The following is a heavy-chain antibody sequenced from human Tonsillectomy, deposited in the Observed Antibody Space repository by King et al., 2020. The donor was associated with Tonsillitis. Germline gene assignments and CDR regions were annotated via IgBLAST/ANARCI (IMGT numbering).Heavy chain of an antibody. J-gene: IGHJ3*02. V-gene: IGHV3-7*03. CDR3: AGDSTPHDDRSGYFYDAFDI. CDR1: GFTFTSYW. CDR2: IRQDGIEK. Sequence: VQLVESGGGLVQPGGSLRLSCAASGFTFTSYWMTWVRQAPGKGLEWVANIRQDGIEKHYVDSVKGRFTISRDNAKNSVYLQMSSLRAEDTALYYCAGDSTPHDDRSGYFYDAFDIWGQGTLVTVSS. D-gene: IGHD3-22*01.